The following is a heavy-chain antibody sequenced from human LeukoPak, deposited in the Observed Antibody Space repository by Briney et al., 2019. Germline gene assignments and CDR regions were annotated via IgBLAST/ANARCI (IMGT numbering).Heavy chain of an antibody. D-gene: IGHD3-10*01. CDR2: INHSGSI. Sequence: SETLSLTCAVYGGSFSGYYWSWIRQPPGKGLEWIGEINHSGSINYNPSLKSRVTISVDTSKNQFSLKLSSVTAADTAVYYCARGPGYYGSGSWFDPWGQGTLVTVSS. J-gene: IGHJ5*02. CDR1: GGSFSGYY. CDR3: ARGPGYYGSGSWFDP. V-gene: IGHV4-34*01.